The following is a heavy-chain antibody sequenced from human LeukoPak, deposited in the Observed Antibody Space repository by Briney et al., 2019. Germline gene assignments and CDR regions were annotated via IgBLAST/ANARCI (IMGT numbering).Heavy chain of an antibody. V-gene: IGHV3-30*02. CDR1: GFTFSSYG. CDR2: IRYDGSNK. D-gene: IGHD2-2*01. Sequence: GGSLRLSCAASGFTFSSYGMHWVRQAPGKGLEWVAFIRYDGSNKYYADSVKGRFTISRDNFKNTLYLQMNSLRAEDTAVYYCAARRYCSSTSCYYFDYWGQGTLVTVSS. J-gene: IGHJ4*02. CDR3: AARRYCSSTSCYYFDY.